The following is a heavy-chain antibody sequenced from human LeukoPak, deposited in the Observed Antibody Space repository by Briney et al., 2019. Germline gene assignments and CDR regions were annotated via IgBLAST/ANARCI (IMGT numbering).Heavy chain of an antibody. D-gene: IGHD6-25*01. V-gene: IGHV4/OR15-8*01. CDR2: IHDDGRT. J-gene: IGHJ5*02. CDR3: AKVLTAAGLDL. CDR1: GGSMSDSIT. Sequence: SETLSLTCSISGGSMSDSITWGWVRQPPGKGLEWLANIHDDGRTAPNPSLRSRLTISQDRSKNQFSLKVSSVTAADTAFYYCAKVLTAAGLDLWGQGILVTVSS.